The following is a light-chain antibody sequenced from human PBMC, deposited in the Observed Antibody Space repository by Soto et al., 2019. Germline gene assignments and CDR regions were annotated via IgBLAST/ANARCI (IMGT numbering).Light chain of an antibody. CDR3: SSYAGTNTYV. CDR1: SSDVGGYNY. Sequence: QSALTQPPSASGSPGQSVTLSCTGTSSDVGGYNYVSWYQQHPGKAPKLMIYEVSNRPSGVPARFSGSKSDNTASLTVSGLQAEDEADYYCSSYAGTNTYVFGTGTKLTVL. J-gene: IGLJ1*01. V-gene: IGLV2-8*01. CDR2: EVS.